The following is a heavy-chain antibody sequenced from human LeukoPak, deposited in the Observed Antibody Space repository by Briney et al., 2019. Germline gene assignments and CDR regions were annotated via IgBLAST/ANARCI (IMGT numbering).Heavy chain of an antibody. Sequence: ASVKVSCKASGYTFTSYGISWVRQAPGQGLEWMGWISAYNGNTNYAQKLKGRVTMTTDTSTSTAYMELRSLRSDDTAVYYCARDPIITYYYDSSGYGDNWFDPWGQGTLVTVSS. CDR2: ISAYNGNT. CDR1: GYTFTSYG. CDR3: ARDPIITYYYDSSGYGDNWFDP. J-gene: IGHJ5*02. D-gene: IGHD3-22*01. V-gene: IGHV1-18*01.